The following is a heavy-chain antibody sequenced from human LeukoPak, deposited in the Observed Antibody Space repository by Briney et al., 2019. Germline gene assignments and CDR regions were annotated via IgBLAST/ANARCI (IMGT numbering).Heavy chain of an antibody. CDR1: GFTFSSYA. V-gene: IGHV3-23*01. CDR2: ISGSGGST. D-gene: IGHD1-26*01. J-gene: IGHJ6*02. CDR3: ARDRLATGGMDV. Sequence: SGGSLRLSCAASGFTFSSYAMSWVRQAPGKGLEWVSAISGSGGSTYYADSVKGRFTISRDNSKNTLYLQMNSLRAEDTAVYYCARDRLATGGMDVWGQGTTVTVSS.